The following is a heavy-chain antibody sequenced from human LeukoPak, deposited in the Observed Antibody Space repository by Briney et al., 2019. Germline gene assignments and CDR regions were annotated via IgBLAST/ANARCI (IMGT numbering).Heavy chain of an antibody. CDR1: GGSVSSGSYY. Sequence: SETLSLTCTVSGGSVSSGSYYWSWIRQPPGKGLDWIGYIYYSGSTNYNPSLKSRVTISVDTSKNQFSLKLSSVTAADTAVYYCARDSRYGRTRNYAFDIWGQGTMVTVSS. CDR2: IYYSGST. J-gene: IGHJ3*02. CDR3: ARDSRYGRTRNYAFDI. D-gene: IGHD1-14*01. V-gene: IGHV4-61*01.